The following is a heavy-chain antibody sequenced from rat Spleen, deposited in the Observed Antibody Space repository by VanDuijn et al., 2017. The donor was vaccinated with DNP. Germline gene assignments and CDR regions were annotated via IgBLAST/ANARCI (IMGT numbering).Heavy chain of an antibody. V-gene: IGHV5S13*01. Sequence: EVQLVESGGGLVQPGRSMKLSCAASGFTFNSYGMAWVRQAPREGLEWVATISSGGDITDYRDSVKGRLTISRDDAKNTQYLQMDSLRSEDTATYYCARHEEYSSYVYGFAYWGRGTLVTVSS. CDR2: ISSGGDIT. J-gene: IGHJ3*01. D-gene: IGHD1-2*01. CDR1: GFTFNSYG. CDR3: ARHEEYSSYVYGFAY.